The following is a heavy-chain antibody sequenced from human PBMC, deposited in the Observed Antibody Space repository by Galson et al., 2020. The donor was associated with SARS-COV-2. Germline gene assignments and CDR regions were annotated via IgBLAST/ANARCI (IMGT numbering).Heavy chain of an antibody. J-gene: IGHJ4*02. CDR3: ARGGSSSWHEDY. Sequence: GGSLRLSCAASGFTFSSYWMSWVRQAPGKGLAWVANIKQDGSEKYYVDSVKGRFTISRDNATNSLYLQMNSLRAEDTAVYYCARGGSSSWHEDYWGQGTLVTVSS. D-gene: IGHD6-13*01. CDR2: IKQDGSEK. V-gene: IGHV3-7*03. CDR1: GFTFSSYW.